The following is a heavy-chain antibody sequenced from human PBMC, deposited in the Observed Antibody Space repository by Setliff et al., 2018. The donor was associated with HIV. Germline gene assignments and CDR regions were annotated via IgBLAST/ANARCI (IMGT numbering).Heavy chain of an antibody. CDR2: VYASAYS. V-gene: IGHV4-4*07. CDR3: ARDWVTRSNYYGSGRPWYFDF. D-gene: IGHD3-10*01. Sequence: SETLSLTCTVSGDSIGDYYWNWIRQPAGKGLEWIGRVYASAYSNYNPSLKSRVTMSVDTSQSQFSLKLRSVNAADTAVYYCARDWVTRSNYYGSGRPWYFDFWGRGILVTVSS. J-gene: IGHJ2*01. CDR1: GDSIGDYY.